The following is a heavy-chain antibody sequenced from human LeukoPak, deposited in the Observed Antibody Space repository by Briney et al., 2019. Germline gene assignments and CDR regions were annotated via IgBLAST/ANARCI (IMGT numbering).Heavy chain of an antibody. D-gene: IGHD6-19*01. CDR1: GGSISSYY. V-gene: IGHV4-59*01. CDR3: AREGIAVAGSSYYYYMDV. Sequence: SETLSLTCTVSGGSISSYYWSWIRQPPGKGLEWIGYIYYSGSTNYNPSLKSRVTISVDTSKNQFSLKLSSVTAADTAVYYCAREGIAVAGSSYYYYMDVWGKGTTVTISS. CDR2: IYYSGST. J-gene: IGHJ6*03.